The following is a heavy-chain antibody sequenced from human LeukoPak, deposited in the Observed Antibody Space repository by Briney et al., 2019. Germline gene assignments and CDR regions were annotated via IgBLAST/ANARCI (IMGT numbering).Heavy chain of an antibody. CDR1: GFTFSSYG. D-gene: IGHD3-22*01. J-gene: IGHJ5*02. CDR3: ARWYYYETSGLYYGSFDN. Sequence: GGSLRLSCAASGFTFSSYGMSWVRQAPGKGLQWVSVIIGSGSNTYYADSVKGRFTISRDIARNTLYLQMNSLRAEDTAVYYCARWYYYETSGLYYGSFDNWGQGTLVTVSS. V-gene: IGHV3-23*01. CDR2: IIGSGSNT.